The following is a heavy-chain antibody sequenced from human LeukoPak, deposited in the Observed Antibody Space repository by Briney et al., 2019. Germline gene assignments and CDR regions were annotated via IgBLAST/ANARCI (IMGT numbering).Heavy chain of an antibody. Sequence: PGGSLRLSCAASGFTFATCWMNWLRQAPGKGLEWVANIKQDGSAKYYVDSVKGRFTISRDNAKNSLYLQMNSLRAEDTAVYYCARDRGSPGPLQLFDYWGQGTLVTVPS. CDR1: GFTFATCW. V-gene: IGHV3-7*01. J-gene: IGHJ4*02. D-gene: IGHD1-7*01. CDR3: ARDRGSPGPLQLFDY. CDR2: IKQDGSAK.